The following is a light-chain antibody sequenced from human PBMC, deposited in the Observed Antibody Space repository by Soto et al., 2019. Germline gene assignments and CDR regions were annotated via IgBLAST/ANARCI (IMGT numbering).Light chain of an antibody. Sequence: QSALTQPASVSGSPGQTIIISCTGTSSDIGGSNSVSWYQQHPDRAPKLILFDVSHRPSKIPDRFSGSQSGTTAFLTISGLQAVDEADYYCSSSSTSDTLVVFGGGTKLTVL. CDR2: DVS. V-gene: IGLV2-14*01. CDR3: SSSSTSDTLVV. CDR1: SSDIGGSNS. J-gene: IGLJ3*02.